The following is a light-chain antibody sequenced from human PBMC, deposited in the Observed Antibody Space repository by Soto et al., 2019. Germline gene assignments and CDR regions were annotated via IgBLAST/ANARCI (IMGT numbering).Light chain of an antibody. CDR2: EVS. Sequence: QSALTQPASVSGSPGQSITISCTGTSSDVGRYNYVSWYQQHPGKAPKLMIYEVSNRPSGVSNRFSASKSGNTAPLTISGLQAEDEADYYCTSYTSSTTGVFGGGTKLTVL. CDR3: TSYTSSTTGV. V-gene: IGLV2-14*01. CDR1: SSDVGRYNY. J-gene: IGLJ3*02.